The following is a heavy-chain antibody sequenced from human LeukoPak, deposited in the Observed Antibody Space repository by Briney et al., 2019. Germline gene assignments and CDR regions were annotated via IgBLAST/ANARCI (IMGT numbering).Heavy chain of an antibody. CDR3: ARNEDCSSTSCYPLVYGMDV. D-gene: IGHD2-2*01. Sequence: ASVKVSCKASGYTFTSYGISWVRQAPGQGLEWMGWISAYNGNTNYAQKLQGGVTMTTDTSTSTAYMELRSLRSDDTAVYYCARNEDCSSTSCYPLVYGMDVWGQGTTVTVSS. CDR1: GYTFTSYG. V-gene: IGHV1-18*01. CDR2: ISAYNGNT. J-gene: IGHJ6*02.